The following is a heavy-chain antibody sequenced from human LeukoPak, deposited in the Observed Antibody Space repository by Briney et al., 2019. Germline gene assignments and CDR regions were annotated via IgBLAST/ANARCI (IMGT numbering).Heavy chain of an antibody. CDR2: IYYSGST. CDR3: ARAPGSYDSSGYLYWYFDL. Sequence: SETLSLTCTVSGGSIRSYYWSWIRQPPGKGLEWIGYIYYSGSTNYNPSLKSRATISVDTSKNQFSLKLTSVTAADTAVYFCARAPGSYDSSGYLYWYFDLWGRGTLVTVSS. D-gene: IGHD3-22*01. J-gene: IGHJ2*01. CDR1: GGSIRSYY. V-gene: IGHV4-59*01.